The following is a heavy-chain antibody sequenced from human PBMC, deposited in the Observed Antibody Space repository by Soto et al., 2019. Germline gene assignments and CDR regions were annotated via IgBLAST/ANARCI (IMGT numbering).Heavy chain of an antibody. J-gene: IGHJ4*02. D-gene: IGHD3-10*01. CDR1: GFTFSSYG. CDR3: AKALLLWFGELAI. CDR2: ISYDGSDK. Sequence: PWGSLRLSCAASGFTFSSYGMNWVRQAPGKGLEWVAVISYDGSDKYYADSVKGRFTISRDNYKNTLYLQMNSLRAEDTAVYYCAKALLLWFGELAIWGQGTLVTVSS. V-gene: IGHV3-30*18.